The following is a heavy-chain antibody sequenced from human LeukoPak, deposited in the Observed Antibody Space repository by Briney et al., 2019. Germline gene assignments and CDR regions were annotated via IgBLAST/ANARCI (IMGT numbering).Heavy chain of an antibody. D-gene: IGHD2-2*01. CDR1: GYTFTSYD. CDR3: ARTTRYCSSTSCYPKTYYFDY. CDR2: MNPNSGNT. Sequence: ASVKVSCKASGYTFTSYDINWVRQGNGQGLEWMGWMNPNSGNTGYAQKFQGRVTMTRNTSISTAYMELSSLRSEDTAVYYCARTTRYCSSTSCYPKTYYFDYWGQGTLVTVSS. J-gene: IGHJ4*02. V-gene: IGHV1-8*01.